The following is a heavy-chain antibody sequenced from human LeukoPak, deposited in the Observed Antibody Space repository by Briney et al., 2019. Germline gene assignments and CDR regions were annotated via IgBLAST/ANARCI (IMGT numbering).Heavy chain of an antibody. CDR3: AKGATSYYESRGYYLEY. D-gene: IGHD3-22*01. CDR1: GFTFSNYD. Sequence: PGGSLRLSCAASGFTFSNYDIHWVRQAPGKGLEWVAVIWYDGSNKYYADSVKGRFTISRDNSENTLYLQMNSLRAEDTAVYYCAKGATSYYESRGYYLEYWGQGTLVTVSS. V-gene: IGHV3-33*03. J-gene: IGHJ4*02. CDR2: IWYDGSNK.